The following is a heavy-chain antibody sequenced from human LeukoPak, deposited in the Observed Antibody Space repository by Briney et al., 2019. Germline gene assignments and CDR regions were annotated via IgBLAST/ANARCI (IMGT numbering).Heavy chain of an antibody. V-gene: IGHV3-21*04. CDR2: ISSSSSYI. D-gene: IGHD3-10*01. CDR1: GFTSSSYA. J-gene: IGHJ4*02. CDR3: AKDLYYYGSDY. Sequence: GGSLRLSCAASGFTSSSYAMNGVRRAPGKGLDGASSISSSSSYIYYAASVKGRFTISRDNAKNSLYLQMNSLRAEDTAVYYCAKDLYYYGSDYWGQGTLVTVSS.